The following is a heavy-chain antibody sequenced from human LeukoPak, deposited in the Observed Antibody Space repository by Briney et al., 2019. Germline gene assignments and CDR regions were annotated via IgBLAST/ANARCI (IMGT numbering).Heavy chain of an antibody. Sequence: PSETLSLTCTVSGGSISSGGYYWNWIRQHPGKGLEWIGYIYYSGSTYYNPSLKSRVTISVDTSKNQFSLKLSSVTAADTAVYYCARDLHGSGTYFDYWGQGTLVTVSS. CDR3: ARDLHGSGTYFDY. J-gene: IGHJ4*02. CDR2: IYYSGST. D-gene: IGHD3-10*01. V-gene: IGHV4-31*03. CDR1: GGSISSGGYY.